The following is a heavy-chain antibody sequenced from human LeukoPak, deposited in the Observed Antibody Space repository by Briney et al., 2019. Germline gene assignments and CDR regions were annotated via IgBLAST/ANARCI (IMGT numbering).Heavy chain of an antibody. CDR3: AKDSGEALGYFDY. Sequence: GSLRLSCAASGFIFSSYGMHWVRQAPGKGLEWVAVISYDGSNKYYADSVKGRFTISRDNSKNTLYLQMNSLRAEDTAVYYCAKDSGEALGYFDYWGQGTLVTVSS. CDR2: ISYDGSNK. D-gene: IGHD4-17*01. CDR1: GFIFSSYG. J-gene: IGHJ4*02. V-gene: IGHV3-30*18.